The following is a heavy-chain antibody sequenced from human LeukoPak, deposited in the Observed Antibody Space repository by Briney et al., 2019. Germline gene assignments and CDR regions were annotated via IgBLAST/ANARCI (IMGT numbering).Heavy chain of an antibody. D-gene: IGHD3-3*01. CDR3: ARLKYDFWSGYHFDY. CDR2: VYPGDSDS. V-gene: IGHV5-51*01. J-gene: IGHJ4*02. Sequence: GESLKISCKGSGQNFTNHWIGWVRPMPGKGLEWMGIVYPGDSDSRYSPSFQGQVTISADKSINTAYLQWSSLRASDSAMYYCARLKYDFWSGYHFDYWGQGTLVAVSS. CDR1: GQNFTNHW.